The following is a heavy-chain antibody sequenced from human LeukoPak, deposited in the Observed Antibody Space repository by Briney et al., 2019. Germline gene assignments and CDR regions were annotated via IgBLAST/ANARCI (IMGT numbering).Heavy chain of an antibody. J-gene: IGHJ4*02. CDR1: GFTFSSYW. D-gene: IGHD2-2*01. V-gene: IGHV3-7*01. CDR2: IKQDGSEK. CDR3: ARDSFEDIVVVRAPPDY. Sequence: GGSLRLSCAASGFTFSSYWMSWVRQAPGKGLEWVANIKQDGSEKYYVDSVKGRFTISRDNAKNSLYLQMNSLRAEDTAVYYCARDSFEDIVVVRAPPDYWGQGTLVTVSS.